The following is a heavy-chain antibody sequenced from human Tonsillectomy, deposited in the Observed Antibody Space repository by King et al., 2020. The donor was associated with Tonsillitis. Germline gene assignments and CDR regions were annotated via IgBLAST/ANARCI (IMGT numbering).Heavy chain of an antibody. CDR2: INSDGSST. V-gene: IGHV3-74*01. J-gene: IGHJ6*02. Sequence: VQLVESGGGLVQPGGSLRLSCAASGFTFSSYWMHWVRQAPGKGLVWVSRINSDGSSTSYADSVKGRFTISRDNAKNTLYLQMNSLRAEDTAVYYCARAYIVVVPAASHYYYGMDVWGQGTTVTVSS. CDR1: GFTFSSYW. CDR3: ARAYIVVVPAASHYYYGMDV. D-gene: IGHD2-2*01.